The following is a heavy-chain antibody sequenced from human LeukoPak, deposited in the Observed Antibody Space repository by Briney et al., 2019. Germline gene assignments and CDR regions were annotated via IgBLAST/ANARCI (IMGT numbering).Heavy chain of an antibody. Sequence: GGSLRLSCKVSGFTFNSYWMHWVRQAPGKGLVWVARMNNDGRVISYADSVKGRFTISRDNAKNTLYLQMNSLRAEDTAVYYCAREFEATGFWALDYGGQGTLVTVSS. CDR1: GFTFNSYW. J-gene: IGHJ4*02. V-gene: IGHV3-74*01. CDR3: AREFEATGFWALDY. CDR2: MNNDGRVI. D-gene: IGHD3-16*01.